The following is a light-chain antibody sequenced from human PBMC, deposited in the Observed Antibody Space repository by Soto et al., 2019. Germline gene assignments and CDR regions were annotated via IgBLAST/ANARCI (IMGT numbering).Light chain of an antibody. V-gene: IGLV1-40*01. CDR1: NSNIGAGYD. CDR2: GTS. CDR3: QSYDNSLSGNWV. J-gene: IGLJ3*02. Sequence: QSVLTQPPSVSGAPGQRVTISCTGSNSNIGAGYDVHWYQQLPGTAPKLLIYGTSNRPSGVPDRFSGSRSGTSASLAITGLQAEDEADYYCQSYDNSLSGNWVFGGGTKLTVL.